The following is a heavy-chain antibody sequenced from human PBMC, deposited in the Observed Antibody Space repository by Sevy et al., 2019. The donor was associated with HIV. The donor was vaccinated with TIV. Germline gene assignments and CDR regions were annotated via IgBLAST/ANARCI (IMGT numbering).Heavy chain of an antibody. J-gene: IGHJ6*02. V-gene: IGHV3-23*01. CDR1: GFIFNSYG. CDR2: ISGSGGST. CDR3: AKDKGYCTNGVCYTSYYYYGMDV. D-gene: IGHD2-8*01. Sequence: GGSLRLSCAASGFIFNSYGMNWVRQAPGKGLEWVSGISGSGGSTYYADSVKGRFTISRDNAKNSLYLQMNSLRAEDTALYYCAKDKGYCTNGVCYTSYYYYGMDVWGQGTTVTVSS.